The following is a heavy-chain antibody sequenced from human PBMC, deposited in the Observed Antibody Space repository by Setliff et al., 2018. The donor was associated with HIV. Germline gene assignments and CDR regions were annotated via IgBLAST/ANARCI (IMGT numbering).Heavy chain of an antibody. CDR2: IIPMLTTA. V-gene: IGHV1-69*13. Sequence: VASVKVSCKASGGTFSTYAFIWVRQAPGLGLEWMGGIIPMLTTANYAQNFQGRVTITADESTGTAYMELSSLRSEDTATYYCARCSSGYYWGSKYYYYGMDVWGQGTTVTV. J-gene: IGHJ6*02. CDR3: ARCSSGYYWGSKYYYYGMDV. D-gene: IGHD3-22*01. CDR1: GGTFSTYA.